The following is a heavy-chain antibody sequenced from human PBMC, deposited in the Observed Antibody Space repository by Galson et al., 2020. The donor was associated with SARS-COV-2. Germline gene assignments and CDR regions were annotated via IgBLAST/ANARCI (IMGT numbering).Heavy chain of an antibody. J-gene: IGHJ4*02. CDR3: AYGVVAGTGY. CDR2: IYTSGST. V-gene: IGHV4-61*02. Sequence: SETRSLTCTVSGGSISSGSYYWSWIRQPAGKGLEWIGRIYTSGSTNYNPSLQSRVTISIDTSKNQISLELTSVTAAGTAVYFCAYGVVAGTGYWGQGILVTVSS. CDR1: GGSISSGSYY. D-gene: IGHD6-19*01.